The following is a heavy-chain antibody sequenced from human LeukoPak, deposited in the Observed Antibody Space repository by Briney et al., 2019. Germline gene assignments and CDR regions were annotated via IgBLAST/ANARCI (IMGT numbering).Heavy chain of an antibody. D-gene: IGHD6-19*01. V-gene: IGHV3-30*02. J-gene: IGHJ4*02. CDR1: GFIFSSSD. Sequence: GGSLRLSCVTSGFIFSSSDMHWVRQAPGKGLEWVAFIRNDGSDKYYVDSVEGRFTISRDNSKNTVYLHMNSLRADDTAVYYCVKDRKQWLVYFDDWGQGTLVTVS. CDR3: VKDRKQWLVYFDD. CDR2: IRNDGSDK.